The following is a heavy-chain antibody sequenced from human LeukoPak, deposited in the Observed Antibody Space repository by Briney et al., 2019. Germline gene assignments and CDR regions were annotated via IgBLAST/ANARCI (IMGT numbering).Heavy chain of an antibody. CDR2: IRSDSKTI. V-gene: IGHV3-48*01. CDR3: ARDYNWAFDY. J-gene: IGHJ4*02. D-gene: IGHD1-20*01. Sequence: PGGSLRLSSATSGFTFNSDPMNWVRQAPGKGLEWVAHIRSDSKTIVCADSVKGRFTISRDNAKNSLSLQMNSLRAEDTAVYFCARDYNWAFDYWGQGTLVTVAS. CDR1: GFTFNSDP.